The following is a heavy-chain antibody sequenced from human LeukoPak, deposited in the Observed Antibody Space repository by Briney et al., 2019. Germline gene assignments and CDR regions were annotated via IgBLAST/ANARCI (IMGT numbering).Heavy chain of an antibody. Sequence: SETLSLTCAVYGGSFSGYYWSWIRQPPGKGLEWIGEINHSGSTNYNPSLKSRVTISVDTSKNQFSLKLSSVTAADTAVYYCARGPLVWGSYRLDPRNWFDPWGQGTLVTASS. CDR3: ARGPLVWGSYRLDPRNWFDP. D-gene: IGHD3-16*02. CDR1: GGSFSGYY. J-gene: IGHJ5*02. CDR2: INHSGST. V-gene: IGHV4-34*01.